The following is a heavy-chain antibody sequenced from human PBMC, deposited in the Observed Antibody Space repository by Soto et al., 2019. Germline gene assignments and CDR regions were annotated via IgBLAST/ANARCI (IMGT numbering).Heavy chain of an antibody. CDR3: ARHPDFFGVSYG. Sequence: SETLSLTCSVSGGSISSGTYYWCWIRQPPGKGLEWIGSIAYSGTTHYNLSLKSRVTISRDTSKNQFSLKLNSVTAADTAVYYCARHPDFFGVSYGWGQGTLVTVSS. CDR2: IAYSGTT. V-gene: IGHV4-39*01. CDR1: GGSISSGTYY. J-gene: IGHJ4*02. D-gene: IGHD3-3*01.